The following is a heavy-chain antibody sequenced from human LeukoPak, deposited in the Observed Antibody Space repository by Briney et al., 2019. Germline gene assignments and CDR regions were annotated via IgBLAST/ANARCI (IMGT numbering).Heavy chain of an antibody. D-gene: IGHD2-21*01. V-gene: IGHV3-23*01. CDR1: GFTFSSYA. J-gene: IGHJ6*04. CDR3: ARLGCGGNCYYRMDV. CDR2: VSDSGTRT. Sequence: GGSLRLSCAASGFTFSSYAMTWVRQAPGKGLEWVPAVSDSGTRTFYADSVKGRFAISRDNSRNTLFLQMNSLRADDTAVYYCARLGCGGNCYYRMDVWGKGTTVTVSS.